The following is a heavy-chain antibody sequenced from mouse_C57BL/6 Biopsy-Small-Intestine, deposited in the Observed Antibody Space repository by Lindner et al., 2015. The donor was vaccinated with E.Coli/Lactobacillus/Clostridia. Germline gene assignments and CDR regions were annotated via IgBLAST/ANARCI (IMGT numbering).Heavy chain of an antibody. V-gene: IGHV1-63*01. CDR1: GYTFTNYW. CDR2: IYPGGGYT. CDR3: ARSVYDVFDY. Sequence: VQLQESGAELVRPGTSVKMSCKASGYTFTNYWIGWAKQRPGHGLEWIGDIYPGGGYTNYNEKFKGKATLTADKSSSTAYMQFSSLTSEDSAIYYCARSVYDVFDYRGQGTTLTVSS. D-gene: IGHD2-12*01. J-gene: IGHJ2*01.